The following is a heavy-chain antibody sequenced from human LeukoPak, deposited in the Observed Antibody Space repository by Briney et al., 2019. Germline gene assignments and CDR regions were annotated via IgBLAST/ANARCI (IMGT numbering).Heavy chain of an antibody. D-gene: IGHD3-3*01. V-gene: IGHV4-4*02. CDR2: IYHSGST. CDR1: GGSISSSNW. J-gene: IGHJ3*02. CDR3: AREPNPQDLEWLLQSGGPQVLRNAFDI. Sequence: PSETLSLTCAVSGGSISSSNWWSWVRQPPGKGLEWIGEIYHSGSTNYNPSLKSRVTISVDKSKNQFSLKLSSVTAADTAVYYCAREPNPQDLEWLLQSGGPQVLRNAFDIWGQGTMVTVSS.